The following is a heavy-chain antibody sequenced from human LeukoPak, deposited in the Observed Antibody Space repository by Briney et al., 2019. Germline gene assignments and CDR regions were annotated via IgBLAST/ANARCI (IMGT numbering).Heavy chain of an antibody. J-gene: IGHJ3*02. CDR1: GFTFSSYG. Sequence: PGGSLRLSCAASGFTFSSYGMDWVRQAPGKGLGWVAFISYDGSKKYYADSVKGRFTISRDNSKNTLYLQMNSLRAEETAVYYCAKEQYNYGAIGHDGFDIWGQGTMVTVSS. V-gene: IGHV3-30*18. D-gene: IGHD5-18*01. CDR3: AKEQYNYGAIGHDGFDI. CDR2: ISYDGSKK.